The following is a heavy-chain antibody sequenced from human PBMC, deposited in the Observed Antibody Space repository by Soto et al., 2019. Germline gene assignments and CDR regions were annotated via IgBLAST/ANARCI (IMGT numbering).Heavy chain of an antibody. Sequence: QVQLRESGPGLVRPSETLSLTCTVSGGSITGYYWSWIRQPPGKGLEWIGYIYDSGTTTYNAALKSRVTISADTSKNQFSLNLRSVTAADTAVYYCARRNSAEEGYFFDFWGQGLLVTVSS. CDR3: ARRNSAEEGYFFDF. J-gene: IGHJ4*02. D-gene: IGHD2-15*01. V-gene: IGHV4-59*08. CDR2: IYDSGTT. CDR1: GGSITGYY.